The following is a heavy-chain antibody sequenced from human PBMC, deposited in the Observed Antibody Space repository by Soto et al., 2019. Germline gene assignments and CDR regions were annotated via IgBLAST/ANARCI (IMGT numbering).Heavy chain of an antibody. Sequence: SLRLSCAASGFTFSSYAMSWVRQAPGKGLEWVSAISGSGGSTYYADSVKGRFTISRDNSKNTLYPQMNSLRAEDTAVYYCAKDINDFWSGYADYGMEVWGQGTTVTVSS. CDR3: AKDINDFWSGYADYGMEV. CDR1: GFTFSSYA. J-gene: IGHJ6*02. V-gene: IGHV3-23*01. CDR2: ISGSGGST. D-gene: IGHD3-3*01.